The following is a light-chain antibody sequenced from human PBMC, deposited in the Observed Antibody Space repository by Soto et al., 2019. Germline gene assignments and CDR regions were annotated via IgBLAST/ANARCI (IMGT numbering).Light chain of an antibody. CDR3: QQYNSYPT. CDR1: QSISSW. V-gene: IGKV1-5*03. Sequence: DIQMTQSPSTLSASVGDRVTITCRASQSISSWLAWYQQKPGKAPKLLIYKASSLESGVPSMFSGSGSGTEFTLTISSLQPDDFVTYYCQQYNSYPTFGQGTRLEIK. CDR2: KAS. J-gene: IGKJ5*01.